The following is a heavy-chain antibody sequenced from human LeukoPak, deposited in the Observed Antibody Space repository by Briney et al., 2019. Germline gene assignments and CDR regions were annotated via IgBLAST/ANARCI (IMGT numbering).Heavy chain of an antibody. CDR2: TIPIIGTA. CDR3: ARGGVVPAAITTFYAFDI. D-gene: IGHD2-2*02. CDR1: GGPFSRSA. Sequence: GASVKVSCKASGGPFSRSAISWVRQAPGQGLEWMGGTIPIIGTAYYSQKFQGRVTVTADESTRLSSLRSEDTAVYYCARGGVVPAAITTFYAFDIWGQGTMVTVSS. V-gene: IGHV1-69*13. J-gene: IGHJ3*02.